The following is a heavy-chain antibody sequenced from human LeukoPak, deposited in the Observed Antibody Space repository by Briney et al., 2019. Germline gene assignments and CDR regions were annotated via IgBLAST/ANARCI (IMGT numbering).Heavy chain of an antibody. J-gene: IGHJ4*02. Sequence: ASVKVSCKASGCTFTGYYMHWVRQAPGQRLEWMGWINPNGGGTNYAQKFQGRVTMTRDTSISTAYMELSRLRSDDTAVYYCARDPSSGWSIYFDYWGQGTLVTVSS. CDR2: INPNGGGT. CDR1: GCTFTGYY. D-gene: IGHD6-19*01. V-gene: IGHV1-2*02. CDR3: ARDPSSGWSIYFDY.